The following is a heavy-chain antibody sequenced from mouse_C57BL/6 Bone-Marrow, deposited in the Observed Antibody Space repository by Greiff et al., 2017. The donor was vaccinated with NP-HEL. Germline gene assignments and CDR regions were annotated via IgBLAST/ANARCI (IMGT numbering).Heavy chain of an antibody. CDR1: GYTFTSYW. D-gene: IGHD2-3*01. J-gene: IGHJ4*01. Sequence: QVQLQQPGAELVMPGASVKLSCKASGYTFTSYWMHWVKQRPGQGLEWIGEIDPSDSYTNYNQKFKGKSTLTVDKSSSTAYMQLSSLTSGDSAVYYCAREGGYYVYYYAMDYWGQGTSVTVSS. CDR3: AREGGYYVYYYAMDY. CDR2: IDPSDSYT. V-gene: IGHV1-69*01.